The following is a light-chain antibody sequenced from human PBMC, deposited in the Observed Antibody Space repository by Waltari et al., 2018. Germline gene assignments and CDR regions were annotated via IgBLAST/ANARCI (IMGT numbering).Light chain of an antibody. V-gene: IGLV2-23*02. J-gene: IGLJ2*01. CDR3: CSYAGNYIHVL. CDR2: DVS. Sequence: QSALTQPASVSGSPGQSITISCTGTSSDVGGYNSVSWYQQHPGKAPKVIIYDVSQRPSGVSNRFSGSKSGNTASLTISGLQPEDEADYFCCSYAGNYIHVLFGGGTKLTVL. CDR1: SSDVGGYNS.